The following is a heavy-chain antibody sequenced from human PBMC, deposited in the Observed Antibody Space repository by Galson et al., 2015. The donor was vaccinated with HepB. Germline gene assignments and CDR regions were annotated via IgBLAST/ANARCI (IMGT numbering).Heavy chain of an antibody. CDR1: GFTFSSYA. J-gene: IGHJ4*02. V-gene: IGHV3-23*01. D-gene: IGHD6-13*01. CDR3: ATPGTIWYKPFDY. Sequence: SLRLSCAASGFTFSSYAMSWVRQAPGKGLEWVSGISGSGSTTYYADSVKGRFTISRDNSKDTLYLQLNSLRAEDTAVYYCATPGTIWYKPFDYWGQGTLVTVSS. CDR2: ISGSGSTT.